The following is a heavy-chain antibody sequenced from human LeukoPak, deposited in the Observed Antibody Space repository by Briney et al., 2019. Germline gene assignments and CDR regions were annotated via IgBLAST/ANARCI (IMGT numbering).Heavy chain of an antibody. CDR1: GGSISSSSYY. CDR3: AKESYSGYDWDFDY. J-gene: IGHJ4*02. Sequence: SETLSLTCTVSGGSISSSSYYWGWIRQPPGKGLEWIGSIYYSGSTYYNPSLKSRVTISVDTSKNQFSLKLSSVTAADTAVYYCAKESYSGYDWDFDYWGQGTLVTVSS. D-gene: IGHD5-12*01. V-gene: IGHV4-39*02. CDR2: IYYSGST.